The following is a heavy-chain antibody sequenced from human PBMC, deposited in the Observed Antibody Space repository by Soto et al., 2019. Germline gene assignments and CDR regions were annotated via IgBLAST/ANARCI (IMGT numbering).Heavy chain of an antibody. J-gene: IGHJ6*02. Sequence: GGSLRLSCAAPGFTFSSYAMSWVRQAPGKGLEWVSAISGSGGSTYYADSVKGRFTISRDNSKNTLYLQMNSLRAEDTAVYYCAKVGSSSWYGGDYYYYGMDVWGQGTTVTVSS. CDR3: AKVGSSSWYGGDYYYYGMDV. V-gene: IGHV3-23*01. CDR2: ISGSGGST. CDR1: GFTFSSYA. D-gene: IGHD6-13*01.